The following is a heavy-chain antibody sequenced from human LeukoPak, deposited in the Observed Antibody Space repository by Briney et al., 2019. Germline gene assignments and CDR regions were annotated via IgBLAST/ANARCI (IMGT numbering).Heavy chain of an antibody. CDR2: ISYDGSNK. CDR1: GFTFSAYA. V-gene: IGHV3-30*04. CDR3: ARDLAAMVSYNWLDS. J-gene: IGHJ5*01. Sequence: TGRSLRLSCTASGFTFSAYAMHWVRQASGKGLEWVAIISYDGSNKYYADSVKGRFTISRDNSKNTLYLQMNSLRAEDTAVYYCARDLAAMVSYNWLDSWGQGTLVTVSS. D-gene: IGHD5-18*01.